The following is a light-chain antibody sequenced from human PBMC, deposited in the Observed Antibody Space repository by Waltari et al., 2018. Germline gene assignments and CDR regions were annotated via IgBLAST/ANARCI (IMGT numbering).Light chain of an antibody. V-gene: IGLV1-51*02. CDR2: ENN. CDR3: GTWDSSLHSGV. J-gene: IGLJ3*02. CDR1: RSNIGNHY. Sequence: QSVLTQPPSVSAAPGQKVTISCSGRRSNIGNHYVSCYHQLPGTAPKLLISENNKRPSGIPDRFSGSKSGTSATLGITGLQTGDEADYYCGTWDSSLHSGVFGGGTKLTVL.